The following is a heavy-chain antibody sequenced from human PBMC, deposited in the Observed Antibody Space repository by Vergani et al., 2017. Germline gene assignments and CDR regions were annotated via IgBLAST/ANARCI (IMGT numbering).Heavy chain of an antibody. D-gene: IGHD6-19*01. Sequence: QVQLQESGPGLVKPSQTLSLTCTVSGGSISSGSYYWSWLRQPAGKGLEWIGRIYTSGSTNYNPSLKSRVTIAVDTSKNQFSLKLSSVTAADTAVYYCARGHSSGWSNLFDYWGQGTLVTVSS. J-gene: IGHJ4*02. CDR3: ARGHSSGWSNLFDY. CDR2: IYTSGST. V-gene: IGHV4-61*02. CDR1: GGSISSGSYY.